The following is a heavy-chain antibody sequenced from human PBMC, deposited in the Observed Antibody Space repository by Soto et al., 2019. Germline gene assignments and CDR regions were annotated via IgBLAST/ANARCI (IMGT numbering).Heavy chain of an antibody. CDR3: ARESEDLTSNFDY. J-gene: IGHJ4*02. Sequence: GGSLRLSCAASGFTFTRYSMNWVRQAPGKGLEWVSSIGSTTNYIYYADSMKGRFTVSRDNAKNSVYLEMNSLSAEDTAVYYCARESEDLTSNFDYWGQGTLVTVSS. V-gene: IGHV3-21*01. CDR2: IGSTTNYI. CDR1: GFTFTRYS.